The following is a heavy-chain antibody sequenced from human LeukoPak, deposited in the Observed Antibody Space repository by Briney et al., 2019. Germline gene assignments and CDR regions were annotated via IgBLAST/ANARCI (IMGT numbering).Heavy chain of an antibody. CDR2: ISSSSSPI. CDR3: ARYHDSTFPSLGY. D-gene: IGHD3-16*01. Sequence: PGGSLRLSCAASGFTFSDYYMSWIRQAPGKGLEWVSYISSSSSPIYYADSVKGRFTISRDNAKNSLYLQMNSLRAEDTAVYYCARYHDSTFPSLGYWGQGTLVTVSS. J-gene: IGHJ4*02. V-gene: IGHV3-11*01. CDR1: GFTFSDYY.